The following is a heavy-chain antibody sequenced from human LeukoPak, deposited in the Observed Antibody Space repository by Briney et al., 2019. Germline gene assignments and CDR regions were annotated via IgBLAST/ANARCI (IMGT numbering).Heavy chain of an antibody. CDR3: AKEGVAAAGTGLYYFDY. CDR2: IRYDGSNK. CDR1: GFTFSTYA. D-gene: IGHD6-13*01. J-gene: IGHJ4*02. V-gene: IGHV3-30*02. Sequence: PGRSLRLSCAASGFTFSTYAMHWVRQAPGKGLEWVAFIRYDGSNKYYADSVKGRFTISRDNSKNTLYLQMNNLRAEDTAVYYCAKEGVAAAGTGLYYFDYWGQGTLVTVSS.